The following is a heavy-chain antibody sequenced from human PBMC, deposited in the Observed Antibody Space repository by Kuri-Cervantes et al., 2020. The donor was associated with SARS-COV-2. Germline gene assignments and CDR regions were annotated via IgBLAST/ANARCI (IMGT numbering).Heavy chain of an antibody. CDR3: ARDKSGSWYRVGYYMDV. CDR1: GGTFSSYA. CDR2: IIPIFGTA. Sequence: SVKVSCKASGGTFSSYAISWVRQAPGQGLEWMGRIIPIFGTANYAQKFQGRVTITADESTSTAYMELNSLRAEDTAVYYCARDKSGSWYRVGYYMDVWGKGTTVTVSS. V-gene: IGHV1-69*13. D-gene: IGHD6-13*01. J-gene: IGHJ6*03.